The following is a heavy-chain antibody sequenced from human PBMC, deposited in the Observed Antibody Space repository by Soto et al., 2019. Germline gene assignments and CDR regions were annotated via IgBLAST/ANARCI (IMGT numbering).Heavy chain of an antibody. CDR3: AVPLTVVTPGQFQPIDY. CDR2: IYYSGST. CDR1: GGSISSSSYY. J-gene: IGHJ4*02. D-gene: IGHD2-21*02. V-gene: IGHV4-39*01. Sequence: PSETLSLTCTVSGGSISSSSYYWGWIRQPPGKGLEWIGSIYYSGSTYYNPSLKSRVTISVDTSKNQFSLKLSSVTAADTAVYYCAVPLTVVTPGQFQPIDYWGQGTLVTVSS.